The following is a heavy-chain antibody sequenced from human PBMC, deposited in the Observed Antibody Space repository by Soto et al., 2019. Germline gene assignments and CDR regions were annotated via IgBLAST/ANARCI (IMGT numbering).Heavy chain of an antibody. V-gene: IGHV4-59*01. Sequence: SETLSLTCTVSGGSISSYYWSWIRQPPGKGLEWIGYIYYSGSTNYNPSLKSRVTISVDASKNQFSLKLSSVTAADTAVYYCARGRLLSTTQSFDYWGQGTLVTVSS. J-gene: IGHJ4*02. D-gene: IGHD1-1*01. CDR1: GGSISSYY. CDR3: ARGRLLSTTQSFDY. CDR2: IYYSGST.